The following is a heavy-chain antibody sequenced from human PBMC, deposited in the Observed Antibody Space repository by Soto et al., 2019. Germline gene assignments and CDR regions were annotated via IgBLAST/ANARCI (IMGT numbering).Heavy chain of an antibody. CDR3: ARGSINSSGWYDESLDY. CDR1: GGSISSGGYY. CDR2: IYYSGST. D-gene: IGHD6-19*01. V-gene: IGHV4-31*03. Sequence: QVQLQESGPGLVKPSQTLSLTCTVSGGSISSGGYYWSWIRQHPGKGLEWIGYIYYSGSTYYNPSLKSRVTISVDTSKNQFSLKLSSVTAADTAVYYCARGSINSSGWYDESLDYWGQGTLVTVSS. J-gene: IGHJ4*02.